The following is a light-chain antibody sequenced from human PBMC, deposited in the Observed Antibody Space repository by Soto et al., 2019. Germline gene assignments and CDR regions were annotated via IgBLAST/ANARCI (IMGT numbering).Light chain of an antibody. CDR2: DVS. CDR1: SSDVGGYKY. J-gene: IGLJ2*01. V-gene: IGLV2-14*01. Sequence: QSALTQPASVSGSPGQSITISCTGTSSDVGGYKYVSWYQQHPGKAPKLMIYDVSNRPSGVSNRFSASKSGNTASLTISGLQAEDEADYYCTSYSSNRILLFGGGTKLTVL. CDR3: TSYSSNRILL.